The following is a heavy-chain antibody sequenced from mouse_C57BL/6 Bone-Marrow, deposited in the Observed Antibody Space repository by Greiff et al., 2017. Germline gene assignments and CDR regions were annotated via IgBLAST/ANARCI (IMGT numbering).Heavy chain of an antibody. J-gene: IGHJ4*01. V-gene: IGHV5-9-1*02. CDR3: TRGGVSSYAMDY. Sequence: EVQVVESGEGLVKPGGSLKLSCAASGFTFSSYAMSWVRQTPEQRLEWVAYISSGGDYIYYADTVKGRFTLSRDNARNTLDLQMSSLKSEDTAMYYCTRGGVSSYAMDYWGQGTSVTVSS. CDR1: GFTFSSYA. CDR2: ISSGGDYI.